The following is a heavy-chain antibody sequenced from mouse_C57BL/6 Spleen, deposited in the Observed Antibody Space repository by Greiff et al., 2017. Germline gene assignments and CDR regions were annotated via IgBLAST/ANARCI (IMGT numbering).Heavy chain of an antibody. Sequence: EVMLVESGGGLVQPGGSLSLSCAASGFTFTDYYMSWVRQPPGKALEWLGFIRNKANGYTTEYSASVKGRFTISSDNSQSILYLQMNALRAEDSATYYCARYGDDYENYAMDYWGQGTSVTVSS. CDR3: ARYGDDYENYAMDY. V-gene: IGHV7-3*01. CDR1: GFTFTDYY. CDR2: IRNKANGYTT. J-gene: IGHJ4*01. D-gene: IGHD2-4*01.